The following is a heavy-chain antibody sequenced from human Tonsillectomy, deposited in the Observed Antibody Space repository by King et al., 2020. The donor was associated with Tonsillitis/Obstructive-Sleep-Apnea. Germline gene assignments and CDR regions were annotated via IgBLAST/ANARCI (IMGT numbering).Heavy chain of an antibody. D-gene: IGHD3-3*01. CDR3: ARDRYDFWSGSYFDY. Sequence: VQLVQSGGGLVQPGGSLRLSCAASGFTFSSYWMSWVRQAPGKGLEWVANIKQDGSEKYYMDSVKGRFTISRDNAKNSLYLQMNSLRAEDTAVYYCARDRYDFWSGSYFDYWGQGTLVTVSS. CDR1: GFTFSSYW. CDR2: IKQDGSEK. V-gene: IGHV3-7*04. J-gene: IGHJ4*02.